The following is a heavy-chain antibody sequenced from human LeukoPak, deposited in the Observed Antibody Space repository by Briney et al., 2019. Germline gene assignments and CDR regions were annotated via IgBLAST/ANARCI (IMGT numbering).Heavy chain of an antibody. CDR1: GFSFSNFW. Sequence: GGSLRLSCAASGFSFSNFWMHWVRQVPGKGLVWVSRISSDGSDTIYADSVKGRFTMSRDNAKNTLYLQMNSLRAEDTAVYYCAREFLQTTVVDYWGQGTLVTVTS. CDR2: ISSDGSDT. J-gene: IGHJ4*02. D-gene: IGHD4-11*01. V-gene: IGHV3-74*01. CDR3: AREFLQTTVVDY.